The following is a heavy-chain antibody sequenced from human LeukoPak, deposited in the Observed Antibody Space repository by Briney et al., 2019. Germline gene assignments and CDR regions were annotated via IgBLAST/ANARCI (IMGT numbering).Heavy chain of an antibody. CDR1: GASISRGSW. CDR3: ARNGGHNQEH. V-gene: IGHV4-4*02. CDR2: FSHSGIT. D-gene: IGHD1-1*01. Sequence: SGILSLTCDVSGASISRGSWWSWVRQPPGKGLEWIGEFSHSGITNFNPSLKSRVTISVDKSRNQFSLNLISVTAADTAVYFCARNGGHNQEHWGQGTLVTVSS. J-gene: IGHJ4*02.